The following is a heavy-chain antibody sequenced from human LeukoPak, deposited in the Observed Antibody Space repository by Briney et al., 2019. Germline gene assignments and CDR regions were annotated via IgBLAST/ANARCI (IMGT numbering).Heavy chain of an antibody. Sequence: PSETLSLTCAVYGGSFSGYYWSWIRQPPGKGLEWVGEINYSGSTNYYPYFKSRVTISLDTSKNQFSLKLSSVTAADTAVYYCAREIVVVVAATPYYYYGMDVWGKGTTVTVSS. J-gene: IGHJ6*04. D-gene: IGHD2-15*01. CDR3: AREIVVVVAATPYYYYGMDV. V-gene: IGHV4-34*01. CDR2: INYSGST. CDR1: GGSFSGYY.